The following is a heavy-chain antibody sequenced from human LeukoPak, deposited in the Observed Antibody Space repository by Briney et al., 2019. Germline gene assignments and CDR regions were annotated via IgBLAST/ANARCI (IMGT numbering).Heavy chain of an antibody. CDR1: GYTFGSYD. J-gene: IGHJ4*02. CDR2: MNPNSGNT. V-gene: IGHV1-8*01. Sequence: ASVKVSCKASGYTFGSYDINWVRQATGRGLEWMGWMNPNSGNTGYAQKFQGRVTMTRNTSISTAYMELSSLTSEDTAVYYCARAAGSSGYYYVSIWGQGTLVTVST. CDR3: ARAAGSSGYYYVSI. D-gene: IGHD3-22*01.